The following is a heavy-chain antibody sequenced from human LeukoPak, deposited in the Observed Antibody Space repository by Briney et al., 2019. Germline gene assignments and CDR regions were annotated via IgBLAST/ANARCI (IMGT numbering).Heavy chain of an antibody. V-gene: IGHV4-59*08. CDR2: IYYIGST. D-gene: IGHD3-10*01. Sequence: PETLSLTCTLSGGSLSSYYWSWIRPPPGKGLGCIGYIYYIGSTNYNPSLKRRVTISVDTSKNQYSLKLSSVTAADTAVYYCARHEDRMWFGEALFDYWGQGTLVTVSS. J-gene: IGHJ4*02. CDR1: GGSLSSYY. CDR3: ARHEDRMWFGEALFDY.